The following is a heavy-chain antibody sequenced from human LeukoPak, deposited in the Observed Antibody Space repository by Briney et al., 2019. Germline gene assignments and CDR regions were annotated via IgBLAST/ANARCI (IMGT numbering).Heavy chain of an antibody. Sequence: PGGSLRLSCAASGFTFSSYAMSWVRQAPGKGLEWVSAISGSGGSTYYADSVKGRFTISRDNSKNTLYLQMNSLRAEDTAVYYCAKVQTGTIFGVVIPPYFDYWGQGTLVTVSS. V-gene: IGHV3-23*01. CDR2: ISGSGGST. J-gene: IGHJ4*02. D-gene: IGHD3-3*01. CDR3: AKVQTGTIFGVVIPPYFDY. CDR1: GFTFSSYA.